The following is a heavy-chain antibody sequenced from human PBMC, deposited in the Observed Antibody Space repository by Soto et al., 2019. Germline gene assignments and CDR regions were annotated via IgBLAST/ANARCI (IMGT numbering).Heavy chain of an antibody. CDR3: ARDPAGKYDDILTGYNYGMDV. V-gene: IGHV3-33*01. D-gene: IGHD3-9*01. J-gene: IGHJ6*02. Sequence: GGSLRLSCAASGFTFSSYGMHWVRQAPGKGLEWVAVIWYDGSNKYYADSVKGRFTISRDNSKNTLYLQMNSLRAEDTAVYYCARDPAGKYDDILTGYNYGMDVWGQGTTVTVSS. CDR1: GFTFSSYG. CDR2: IWYDGSNK.